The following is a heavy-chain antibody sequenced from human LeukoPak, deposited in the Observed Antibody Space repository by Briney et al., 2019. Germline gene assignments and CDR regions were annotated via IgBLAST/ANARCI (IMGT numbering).Heavy chain of an antibody. Sequence: PSQTLSLTCTVSGGSISSGDYYWSWIRQPPGKGLEWIVYIYYSGSTYYNPSLKSRVTISVDSSNNQFSLKLSSVTAAATAVYYCARTTYSSSSGRYYYYMDVWGKGTTVTVSS. D-gene: IGHD6-6*01. CDR1: GGSISSGDYY. CDR3: ARTTYSSSSGRYYYYMDV. V-gene: IGHV4-30-4*08. CDR2: IYYSGST. J-gene: IGHJ6*03.